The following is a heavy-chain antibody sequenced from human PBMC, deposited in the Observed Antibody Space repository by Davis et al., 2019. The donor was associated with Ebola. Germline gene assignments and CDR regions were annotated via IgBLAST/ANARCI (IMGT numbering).Heavy chain of an antibody. CDR1: GFTFSSYD. CDR2: IGTAGDT. V-gene: IGHV3-13*01. Sequence: GGSLRLSCAASGFTFSSYDMHWVRQATGKGLEWVSAIGTAGDTYYPGSVKGRFTISRDNSKNTLYLQMNSLRAEDTAVYYCAKDGPFGGVIGDAFDIWGQGTMVTVSS. D-gene: IGHD3-16*02. CDR3: AKDGPFGGVIGDAFDI. J-gene: IGHJ3*02.